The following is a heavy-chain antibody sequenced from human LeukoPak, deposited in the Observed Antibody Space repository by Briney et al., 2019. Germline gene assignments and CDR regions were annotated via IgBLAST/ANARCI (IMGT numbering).Heavy chain of an antibody. Sequence: ASVKVSCKASGYTFTSYDINWVRQATGQGLEWMGWMNPNSGNTGYAQKFQGRVTITRNTSISTAYMELSSLRSEDTAVYYCARGLGETYYDFWSGSITSYYFDYWGQGTLVTVSS. J-gene: IGHJ4*02. CDR1: GYTFTSYD. CDR2: MNPNSGNT. V-gene: IGHV1-8*03. D-gene: IGHD3-3*01. CDR3: ARGLGETYYDFWSGSITSYYFDY.